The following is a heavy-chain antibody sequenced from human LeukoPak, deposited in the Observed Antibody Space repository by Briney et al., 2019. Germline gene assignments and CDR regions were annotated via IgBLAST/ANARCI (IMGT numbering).Heavy chain of an antibody. Sequence: GGSLRLSCAASGFTFSSYAMSWVRQAPGKGLEWVSAISGSGGSTYYADSVKGRFTISRDNSKNTLYLQMNSLRAEDTAVYYCAKLRDCSGGSCYRYYYYYGMDVWGQGTTVTVSS. V-gene: IGHV3-23*01. J-gene: IGHJ6*02. CDR1: GFTFSSYA. CDR2: ISGSGGST. D-gene: IGHD2-15*01. CDR3: AKLRDCSGGSCYRYYYYYGMDV.